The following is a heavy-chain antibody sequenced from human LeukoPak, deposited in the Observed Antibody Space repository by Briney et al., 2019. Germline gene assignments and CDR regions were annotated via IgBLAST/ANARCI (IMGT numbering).Heavy chain of an antibody. CDR3: AREAGEAFDI. D-gene: IGHD3-16*01. V-gene: IGHV3-21*01. J-gene: IGHJ3*02. CDR1: GFTVSSYS. CDR2: IGSSSSSI. Sequence: GGSLRLSCAASGFTVSSYSMNWVRQAPGKGLEWVSCIGSSSSSIYYIDSVKGRFTIYRDNAKNSLYLQMSSLRAEDTAVYYCAREAGEAFDIWGQGTMVTVSS.